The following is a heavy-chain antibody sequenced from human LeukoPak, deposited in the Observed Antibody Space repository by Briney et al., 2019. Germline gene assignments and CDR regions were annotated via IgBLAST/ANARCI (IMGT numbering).Heavy chain of an antibody. J-gene: IGHJ5*02. CDR3: ARDSATQVGATMNWFDP. V-gene: IGHV4-34*01. CDR2: ITHDGST. Sequence: TSETLSLTCAVYSGSFSGYYWSWIRQPPGKGLEWIGEITHDGSTNYNPSLESRISISVDRTKNQFSLKVFFVTAADTAVYYCARDSATQVGATMNWFDPWGQGTLVTVSS. CDR1: SGSFSGYY. D-gene: IGHD1-26*01.